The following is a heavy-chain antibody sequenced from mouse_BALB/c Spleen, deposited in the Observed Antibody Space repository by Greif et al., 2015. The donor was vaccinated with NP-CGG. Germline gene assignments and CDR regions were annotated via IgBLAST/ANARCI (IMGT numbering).Heavy chain of an antibody. J-gene: IGHJ3*01. Sequence: QVQLQQSGAELARPGASVKLSCKASGYTFTDYYINWVKQRTGQGLEWIGEIYPGSGNTYYNEKFKGKATLTADKSSSTAYMQLSSLTSEDSAVYFCATKSSYYGNYFAYWGQGTLVTVSA. D-gene: IGHD2-10*01. V-gene: IGHV1-77*01. CDR1: GYTFTDYY. CDR2: IYPGSGNT. CDR3: ATKSSYYGNYFAY.